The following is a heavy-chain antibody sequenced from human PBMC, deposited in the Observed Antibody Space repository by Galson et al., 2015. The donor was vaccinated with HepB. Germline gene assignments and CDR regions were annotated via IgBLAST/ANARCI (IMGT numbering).Heavy chain of an antibody. CDR1: GFTFSDYT. Sequence: SLRLSCAASGFTFSDYTMNWVRQAPAKGLEWVSYISSFSSTMYYADSVKGRFTISRDNAKNSLYLQMNSLRAEDTAVYYCARDLARPDYWGQGTLVTVSS. V-gene: IGHV3-48*01. J-gene: IGHJ4*02. CDR2: ISSFSSTM. CDR3: ARDLARPDY.